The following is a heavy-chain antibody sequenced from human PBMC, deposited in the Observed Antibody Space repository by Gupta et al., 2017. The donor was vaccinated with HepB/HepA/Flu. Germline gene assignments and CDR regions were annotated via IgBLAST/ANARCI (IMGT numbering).Heavy chain of an antibody. CDR2: IWYDGTNK. D-gene: IGHD3-22*01. CDR1: GFTFSSYG. CDR3: ARGAYYDSSGYCEY. V-gene: IGHV3-33*01. J-gene: IGHJ4*02. Sequence: QVQLVESGGGVVQPGRSLRLSCAASGFTFSSYGIHWVRQAPGKGLEWVAAIWYDGTNKYYADSVKGRFSISRDNSKNTLHLQMNSLRAEDTAVYYCARGAYYDSSGYCEYWGQGTLVTVSS.